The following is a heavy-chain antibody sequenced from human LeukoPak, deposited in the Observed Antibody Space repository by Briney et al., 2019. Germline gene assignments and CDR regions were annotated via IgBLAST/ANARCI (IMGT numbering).Heavy chain of an antibody. V-gene: IGHV1-18*01. J-gene: IGHJ4*02. CDR2: ISAYNGNT. Sequence: GASVKVSCKASGYTFTSYGISWVRQAPGQGLGWMGWISAYNGNTNYAQKLQGRVTMTTDTSTSTAYMELRSLRSDDTAVYYCARDSTRYDYVWGSYRAPFDYWGQGTLVTVSS. D-gene: IGHD3-16*02. CDR1: GYTFTSYG. CDR3: ARDSTRYDYVWGSYRAPFDY.